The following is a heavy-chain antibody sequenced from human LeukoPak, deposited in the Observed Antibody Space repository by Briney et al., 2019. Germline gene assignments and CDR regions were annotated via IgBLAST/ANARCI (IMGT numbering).Heavy chain of an antibody. V-gene: IGHV3-33*01. J-gene: IGHJ4*02. CDR2: AYAGGDSK. Sequence: GGSLRLSCAAFGFTFSTYGMHWVRQAPGKGLEWVAVAYAGGDSKYYVDSVKGRFTISRDNSKNTLYVQMNSLRADDTAVYYCATGIGYYYGHWGQGTLVTVSS. CDR1: GFTFSTYG. CDR3: ATGIGYYYGH. D-gene: IGHD3-22*01.